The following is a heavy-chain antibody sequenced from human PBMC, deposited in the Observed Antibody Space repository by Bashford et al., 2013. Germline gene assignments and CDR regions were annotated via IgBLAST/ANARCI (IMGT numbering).Heavy chain of an antibody. CDR1: GFTFSSYD. CDR2: TSNDGSDN. CDR3: ARDSIAIRTHYLDY. J-gene: IGHJ4*02. D-gene: IGHD3/OR15-3a*01. V-gene: IGHV3-30*04. Sequence: GSLRLSCESFGFTFSSYDMHWVRQAPGKGLEWVALTSNDGSDNYYADSVKGRFTISRDNSKNTLYLQMKSLRTDDTAVYFCARDSIAIRTHYLDYWGQGRPGPPSPQ.